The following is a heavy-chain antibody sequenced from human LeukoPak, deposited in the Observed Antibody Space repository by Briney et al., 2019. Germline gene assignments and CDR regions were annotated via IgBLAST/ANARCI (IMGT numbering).Heavy chain of an antibody. CDR3: STVYYYYGSSVDY. CDR2: IKSRSDGGTA. CDR1: GFTFSNAW. V-gene: IGHV3-15*01. D-gene: IGHD3-22*01. J-gene: IGHJ4*02. Sequence: GGSLRLSCAASGFTFSNAWMRWVHQAPGKGLEWVGRIKSRSDGGTADYAAPVKGRFTISRDDSTNTLYLQMNSLKTEDTAVYYCSTVYYYYGSSVDYWGQGTLVTVSS.